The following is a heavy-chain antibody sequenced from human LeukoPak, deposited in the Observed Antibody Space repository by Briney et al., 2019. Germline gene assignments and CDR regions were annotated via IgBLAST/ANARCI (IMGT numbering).Heavy chain of an antibody. V-gene: IGHV4-31*03. CDR2: IYYSGST. J-gene: IGHJ4*02. Sequence: PSETLSLTCTVSGGSISSGGYYWSWIRQHPGKGLEYIGYIYYSGSTYYNPSLKSRVTISADTSKNQYSLKLTSVTAADTAVYYCARDRGYCSGGSCYFDDYWGQGTLVTVSS. D-gene: IGHD2-15*01. CDR1: GGSISSGGYY. CDR3: ARDRGYCSGGSCYFDDY.